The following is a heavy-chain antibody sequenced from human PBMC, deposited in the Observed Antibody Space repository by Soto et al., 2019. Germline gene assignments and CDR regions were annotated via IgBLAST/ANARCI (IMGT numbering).Heavy chain of an antibody. D-gene: IGHD1-7*01. CDR2: ITVNGIT. Sequence: QVQQLESGPGLVKPWDTLSLTCTVSGAYVSDFSWSWIRQPAGKGLEWIGRITVNGITQYTPSFWRRVTMSIDPSSNQSSLNLQSATAADTALYYCARESGENWTYEAHWGQGTLVTVSS. V-gene: IGHV4-4*07. CDR1: GAYVSDFS. CDR3: ARESGENWTYEAH. J-gene: IGHJ1*01.